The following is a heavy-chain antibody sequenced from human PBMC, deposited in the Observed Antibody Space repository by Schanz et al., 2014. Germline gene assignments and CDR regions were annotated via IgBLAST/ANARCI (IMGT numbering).Heavy chain of an antibody. V-gene: IGHV1-18*01. CDR1: GYTFSSYG. CDR2: INGYNGHT. D-gene: IGHD5-12*01. CDR3: ARDFSAYVGNYFDY. Sequence: QLQLVQSGAEVKKPGSSVKVSCKASGYTFSSYGITWVRQAPGQGLEWMGRINGYNGHTLYAQKFQGRVTMTTDTSTSTSYMELTSLRFDDTAVYYCARDFSAYVGNYFDYWGQGTLVTVAS. J-gene: IGHJ4*02.